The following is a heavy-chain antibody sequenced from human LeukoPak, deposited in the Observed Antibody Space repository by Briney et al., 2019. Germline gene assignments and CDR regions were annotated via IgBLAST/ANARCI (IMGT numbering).Heavy chain of an antibody. Sequence: GGSLRLSCSASGFTFSTYTMNWVRQAPGKGLEWVSAISRTSTYVHYADSVKGRFTISRDNSKNTLYLQMNSLRAEDTAVYYCARHIARDYVWGSYRGGAGFDYWGQGTLVTASS. D-gene: IGHD3-16*02. J-gene: IGHJ4*02. CDR3: ARHIARDYVWGSYRGGAGFDY. CDR1: GFTFSTYT. V-gene: IGHV3-21*01. CDR2: ISRTSTYV.